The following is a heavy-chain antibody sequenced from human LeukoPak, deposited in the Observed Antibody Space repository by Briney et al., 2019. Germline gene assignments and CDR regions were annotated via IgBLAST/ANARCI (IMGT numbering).Heavy chain of an antibody. J-gene: IGHJ4*02. D-gene: IGHD6-19*01. V-gene: IGHV3-33*06. Sequence: PGGSLRLSCAASGFTFSSYGMHWVRQAPGKGLEWVAVIWYDGSNKYYADSVKGRFTISRDNSKNTLYLQMNSLRAKDTAVYYCAKASLYSSRWHAFDYWGQGTLVTVSS. CDR1: GFTFSSYG. CDR2: IWYDGSNK. CDR3: AKASLYSSRWHAFDY.